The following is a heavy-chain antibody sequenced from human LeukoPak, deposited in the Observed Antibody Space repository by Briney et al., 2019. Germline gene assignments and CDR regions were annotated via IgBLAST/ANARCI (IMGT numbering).Heavy chain of an antibody. CDR1: GFTFSSYS. CDR2: ISSSSYM. V-gene: IGHV3-21*01. D-gene: IGHD1-26*01. Sequence: GGSLRLSCAASGFTFSSYSMNWVRQTPGKGLAWVSSISSSSYMYYADSVKGRFTISRDNAKNSLYLQMNSLRAEDTAVYYCARDAYWYSGSHDAFDIWGQGTMVTVSS. J-gene: IGHJ3*02. CDR3: ARDAYWYSGSHDAFDI.